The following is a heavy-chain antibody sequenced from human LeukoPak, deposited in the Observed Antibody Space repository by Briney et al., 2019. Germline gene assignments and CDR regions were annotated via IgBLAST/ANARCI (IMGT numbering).Heavy chain of an antibody. D-gene: IGHD3-22*01. CDR2: ISGSGGST. V-gene: IGHV3-23*01. CDR1: GFTFSSYA. CDR3: ATTYYYDSTSDY. Sequence: GGSLRLSCAASGFTFSSYAMSWVRQAPGKGLEWVSAISGSGGSTYYADSVKGRFTISRDNSKNTRYLQMNSLRAEDTAVYYCATTYYYDSTSDYWGQGTLVTVSS. J-gene: IGHJ4*02.